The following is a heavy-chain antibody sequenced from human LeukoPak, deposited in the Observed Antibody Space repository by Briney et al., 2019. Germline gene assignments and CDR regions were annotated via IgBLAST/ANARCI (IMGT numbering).Heavy chain of an antibody. CDR2: IKRKTDDGTT. D-gene: IGHD1-1*01. J-gene: IGHJ4*02. Sequence: GGSLRLSCAASGFTFSNAWMSWVRQAPGKGLEWVGLIKRKTDDGTTDYAAPEKGRFTISRDDSKNTLYLQMNSLKTEDTAVYYCTTQSGAWNFDYWGQGTLVTVSS. V-gene: IGHV3-15*01. CDR3: TTQSGAWNFDY. CDR1: GFTFSNAW.